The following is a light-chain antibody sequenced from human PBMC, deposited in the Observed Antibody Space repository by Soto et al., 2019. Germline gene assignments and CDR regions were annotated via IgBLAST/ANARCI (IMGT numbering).Light chain of an antibody. CDR3: QQYNSYSGT. CDR1: QSISTW. V-gene: IGKV1-5*01. J-gene: IGKJ1*01. CDR2: DAS. Sequence: DIQMTQSPSTLSASVGDRVTITCRASQSISTWLAWYQQKPGKAPKLLIYDASSLESGVPSRFSGSGSGTKFTLTISSLQPDDFATYYCQQYNSYSGTFGQGTKVEIK.